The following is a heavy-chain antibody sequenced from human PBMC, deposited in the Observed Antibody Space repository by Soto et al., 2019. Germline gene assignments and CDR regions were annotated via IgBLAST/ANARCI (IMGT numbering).Heavy chain of an antibody. J-gene: IGHJ4*02. CDR2: IKQDGSEK. V-gene: IGHV3-7*03. D-gene: IGHD6-6*01. CDR1: GLTFSTYW. Sequence: EVQLVESGGGLVQPGGSLRLSCAASGLTFSTYWMTWVRQASGKGLEWVANIKQDGSEKYYVDSVKGRFTISRDNAKKSSYLQIKSRMPDDTAVYYCARHVLSARASSFDHWGQGALVTVSS. CDR3: ARHVLSARASSFDH.